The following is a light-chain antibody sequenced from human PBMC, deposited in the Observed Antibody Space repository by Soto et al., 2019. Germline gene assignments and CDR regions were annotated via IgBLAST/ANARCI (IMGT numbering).Light chain of an antibody. Sequence: DIQMTQSPSSLSASVGDRVTITCRASQGISNYLAWYQQKPGKVPKLLIYAASTLQEGFPYRFSGSGSGTDFTLTISSLQPEDVATYYCQHYINAPWTFGPGTKVEIK. CDR1: QGISNY. V-gene: IGKV1-27*01. J-gene: IGKJ1*01. CDR2: AAS. CDR3: QHYINAPWT.